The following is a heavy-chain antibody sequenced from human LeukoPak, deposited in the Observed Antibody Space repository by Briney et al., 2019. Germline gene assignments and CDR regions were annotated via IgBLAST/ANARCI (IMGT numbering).Heavy chain of an antibody. CDR1: GFNFSINW. J-gene: IGHJ4*02. CDR3: ARGYAAIPD. Sequence: PGGSLRLSCAASGFNFSINWMTWVRQAPGKGLEWVANIQDDGVEKNYVESVKGRFIISRDNAKDSLFFQMSSLRDEDTALYYCARGYAAIPDWGQGTLVTVSS. V-gene: IGHV3-7*01. CDR2: IQDDGVEK. D-gene: IGHD2-15*01.